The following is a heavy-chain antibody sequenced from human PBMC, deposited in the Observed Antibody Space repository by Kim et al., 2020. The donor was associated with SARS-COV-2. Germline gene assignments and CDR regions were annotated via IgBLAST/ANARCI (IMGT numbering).Heavy chain of an antibody. V-gene: IGHV4-59*01. Sequence: SETQSLTCTVSGGSITSYSWNWIRQSPGKGLEWIAYIYYSGRTNYNPSLKSRVTILIDTSKNQFSLKLSSVTAADTAPYYCASGGYDSSGYYLGYWGQGTLVTVSS. CDR3: ASGGYDSSGYYLGY. CDR2: IYYSGRT. D-gene: IGHD3-22*01. CDR1: GGSITSYS. J-gene: IGHJ4*02.